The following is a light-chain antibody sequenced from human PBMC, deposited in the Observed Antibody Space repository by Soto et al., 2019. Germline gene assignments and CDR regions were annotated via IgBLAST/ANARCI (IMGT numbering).Light chain of an antibody. CDR2: EYS. CDR1: SSDVGSYNL. V-gene: IGLV2-23*01. Sequence: HSALTQPASVSGSPGQSITISCTGTSSDVGSYNLVSWYQQHPGKVPKLMIYEYSKRPSGVSNRFSGSKSGNTASLTISGLQAEDEAAYYCCSNAGSSTWVFGGGTKLTVL. CDR3: CSNAGSSTWV. J-gene: IGLJ3*02.